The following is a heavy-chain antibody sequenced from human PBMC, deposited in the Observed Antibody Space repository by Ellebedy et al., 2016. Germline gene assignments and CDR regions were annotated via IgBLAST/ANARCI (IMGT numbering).Heavy chain of an antibody. D-gene: IGHD5-12*01. CDR1: GVTFAYYG. Sequence: SVKVSXKASGVTFAYYGFAWVRQAPGQGLEWMGGIIPVFGTINYAQKFQGRLTITADESTSIVSMELSSLRYEDTAVYYCARVGDYSGFDLPLDYWGQGTLVTVSS. CDR3: ARVGDYSGFDLPLDY. V-gene: IGHV1-69*13. J-gene: IGHJ4*02. CDR2: IIPVFGTI.